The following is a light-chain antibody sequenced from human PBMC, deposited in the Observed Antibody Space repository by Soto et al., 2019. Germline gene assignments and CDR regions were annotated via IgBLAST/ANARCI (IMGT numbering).Light chain of an antibody. V-gene: IGKV1-27*01. CDR2: AAY. CDR3: QKYNSAPRT. CDR1: QDISIY. Sequence: DIQMTQSPSSLSASVGDRVTITCRASQDISIYLAWYQQKPVKVPKLLIYAAYTLQSGVPSRFSGSGSGTDFTLTISSLQPEDVATYYCQKYNSAPRTFGQGTKVEIK. J-gene: IGKJ1*01.